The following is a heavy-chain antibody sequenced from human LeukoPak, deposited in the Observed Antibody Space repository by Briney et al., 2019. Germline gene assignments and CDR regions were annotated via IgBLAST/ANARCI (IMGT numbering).Heavy chain of an antibody. CDR3: ARESPIAVARSSWFDP. J-gene: IGHJ5*02. D-gene: IGHD6-19*01. V-gene: IGHV1-3*01. CDR2: INAGNGNT. CDR1: GYTFTIYT. Sequence: GASVKVSCKASGYTFTIYTMHLVRQAPGQRLEWMGWINAGNGNTKYSQKFQGRVSITRDTSARTAYMELSSLRSEDTAVYYCARESPIAVARSSWFDPWGQGTLVTVSS.